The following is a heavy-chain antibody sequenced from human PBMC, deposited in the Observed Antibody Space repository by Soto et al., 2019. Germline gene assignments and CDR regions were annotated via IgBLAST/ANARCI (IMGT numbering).Heavy chain of an antibody. CDR2: LNTYNGNT. Sequence: QVQLVQSGAEVKKPGASLRVSCKASGYTFSNFGITWVRQAPGQGLEWMGWLNTYNGNTNFALKFQGRVTMTTDTSTNTAYMDLRRLTSDDTAVYYCARGPDPTYSDFWGQGTLVTVSS. V-gene: IGHV1-18*01. J-gene: IGHJ4*02. CDR1: GYTFSNFG. CDR3: ARGPDPTYSDF.